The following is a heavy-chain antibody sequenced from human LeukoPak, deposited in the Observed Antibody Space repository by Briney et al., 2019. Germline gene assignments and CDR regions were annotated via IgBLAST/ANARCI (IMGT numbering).Heavy chain of an antibody. CDR1: GGSISSSSYY. CDR2: IYYSGST. J-gene: IGHJ4*02. D-gene: IGHD6-19*01. CDR3: ARHQTPRVAGTSDFDY. V-gene: IGHV4-39*01. Sequence: SETLSLTCTVSGGSISSSSYYWGWIRQPPGKGLEWIGSIYYSGSTYYNPSLKSRVTISVDTSKNQFSLKLSSVTAADTAVHYCARHQTPRVAGTSDFDYWGQGTLVTVSS.